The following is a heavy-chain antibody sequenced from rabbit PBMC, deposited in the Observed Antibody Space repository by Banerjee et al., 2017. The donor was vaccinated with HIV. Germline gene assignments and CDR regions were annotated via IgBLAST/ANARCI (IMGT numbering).Heavy chain of an antibody. CDR2: IYADGSGYT. CDR3: ARGSAYAGAGYAL. D-gene: IGHD4-2*01. V-gene: IGHV1S40*01. J-gene: IGHJ4*01. Sequence: GKGLEWIACIYADGSGYTYYASWAKGRFTISKTSSTTVTLQMTSLTAADTATCFCARGSAYAGAGYALWGQGTLVTVS.